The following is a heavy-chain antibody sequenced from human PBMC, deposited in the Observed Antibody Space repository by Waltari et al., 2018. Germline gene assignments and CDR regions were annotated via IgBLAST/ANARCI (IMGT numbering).Heavy chain of an antibody. D-gene: IGHD3-10*02. V-gene: IGHV3-9*03. Sequence: EVQLVESGGDLVQPGRSLRRSCAASGFTVGDYARPWVRQAPGKGLEWVSGITWNSDNVDYADSVKGRFTVGRDNAKNSLYLRMNSLRTEDMALYYCAKGWSGTALGDAIDIWGQGTMVTVSS. CDR2: ITWNSDNV. CDR3: AKGWSGTALGDAIDI. J-gene: IGHJ3*02. CDR1: GFTVGDYA.